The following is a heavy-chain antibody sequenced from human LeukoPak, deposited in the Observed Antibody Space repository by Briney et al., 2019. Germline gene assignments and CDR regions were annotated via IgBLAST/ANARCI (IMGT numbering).Heavy chain of an antibody. CDR1: GGSISNTNW. V-gene: IGHV4-4*02. Sequence: SETLSLTCGVSGGSISNTNWWTWVRQPPGKGLEWIGEVDLLGRTNYNPSLKSRVAISVDKSENHISLWLTSVTAADTAVYCAREGGPYRPIDYWGQGTLVTVSS. CDR2: VDLLGRT. J-gene: IGHJ4*02. CDR3: AREGGPYRPIDY.